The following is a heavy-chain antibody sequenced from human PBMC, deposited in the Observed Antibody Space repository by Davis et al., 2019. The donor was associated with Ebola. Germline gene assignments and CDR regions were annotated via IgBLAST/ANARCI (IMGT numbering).Heavy chain of an antibody. Sequence: GESLKISCAASGFTFSNAWMRWVRQAPGKGLEWVGRIKSKTDGGTTDYAAPVKGRFIISRDDSKNTLYLQMNSLKTEDTAVYYCTLDYFDYWGQGTLVTVSS. CDR1: GFTFSNAW. V-gene: IGHV3-15*01. J-gene: IGHJ4*02. CDR3: TLDYFDY. CDR2: IKSKTDGGTT.